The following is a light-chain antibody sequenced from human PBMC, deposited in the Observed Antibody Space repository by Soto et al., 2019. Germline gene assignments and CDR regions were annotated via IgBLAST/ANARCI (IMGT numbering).Light chain of an antibody. V-gene: IGKV1-5*01. CDR2: DAS. CDR3: QQYNSYWT. CDR1: QISKSW. Sequence: DIQLTHSNATLSASLGARVTIXWRGRQISKSWLAWYQQKPGKAPKLLIYDASSLESGLPQRFSGSGSGTEFTLTISSLQTDDFSTYYCQQYNSYWTFGQGTKVDIK. J-gene: IGKJ1*01.